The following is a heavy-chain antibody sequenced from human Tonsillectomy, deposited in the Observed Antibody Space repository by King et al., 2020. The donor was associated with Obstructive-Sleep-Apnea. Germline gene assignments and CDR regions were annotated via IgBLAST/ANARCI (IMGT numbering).Heavy chain of an antibody. D-gene: IGHD3-10*01. CDR3: ARGVRKVIVDY. J-gene: IGHJ4*02. Sequence: VQLVESGSELKKPGASVKISCTASGYTFTNYAMNWVRQAPGQGLEWMGWIHPNTGNPTYAQGFTGRFVFSLDTSVSTAYLQISSLKADDTAVYYCARGVRKVIVDYWGQGTLVTVSS. V-gene: IGHV7-4-1*02. CDR2: IHPNTGNP. CDR1: GYTFTNYA.